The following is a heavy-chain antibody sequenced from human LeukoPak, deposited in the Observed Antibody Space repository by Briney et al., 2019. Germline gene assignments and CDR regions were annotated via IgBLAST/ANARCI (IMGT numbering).Heavy chain of an antibody. CDR3: AKGMVYYYYMDV. J-gene: IGHJ6*03. V-gene: IGHV3-33*06. CDR1: GFTFSSYG. CDR2: IWYDGSNK. Sequence: GGSLRLSCAASGFTFSSYGMHWVRQAPDKGLEWVAVIWYDGSNKYYADSVKGRFTISRDNSKNTLYLQMNNLRAEDTAVYYCAKGMVYYYYMDVWGKGTTVTVSS. D-gene: IGHD2-8*01.